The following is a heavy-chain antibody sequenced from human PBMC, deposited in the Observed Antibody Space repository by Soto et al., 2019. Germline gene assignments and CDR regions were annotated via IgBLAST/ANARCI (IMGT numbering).Heavy chain of an antibody. CDR1: GYTFSTYA. D-gene: IGHD1-1*01. Sequence: ASVKVSCKASGYTFSTYALHWVRQAPGQGLEWMGWINGGNGHTRYSQKFKDRVTISRDTPASTAYMELSGLRSEDTAVYYCARGKGMEENYYYYGMNVWGQGTTVTVSS. CDR3: ARGKGMEENYYYYGMNV. V-gene: IGHV1-3*01. J-gene: IGHJ6*02. CDR2: INGGNGHT.